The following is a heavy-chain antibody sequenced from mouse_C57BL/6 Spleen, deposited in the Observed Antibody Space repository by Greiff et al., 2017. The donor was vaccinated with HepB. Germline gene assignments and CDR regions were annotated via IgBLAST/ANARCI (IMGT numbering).Heavy chain of an antibody. V-gene: IGHV1-81*01. CDR3: ARTDYYGSDYYAMDY. Sequence: QVQLKESGAELARPGASVKLSCKASGYTFTSYGISWVKQRTGQGLEWIGEIYPRSGNTYYNEKFKGKATLTADKSSSTAYMELRSLTSEDSAVYFCARTDYYGSDYYAMDYWGQGTSVTVSS. CDR1: GYTFTSYG. D-gene: IGHD1-1*01. CDR2: IYPRSGNT. J-gene: IGHJ4*01.